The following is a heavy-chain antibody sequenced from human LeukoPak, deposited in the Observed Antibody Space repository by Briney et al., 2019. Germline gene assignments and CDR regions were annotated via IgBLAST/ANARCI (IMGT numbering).Heavy chain of an antibody. CDR3: ARGSRFLYGMDV. V-gene: IGHV4-59*01. CDR1: GGSISSYY. J-gene: IGHJ6*02. Sequence: SETLSLTCTVSGGSISSYYWSWIRQPPGKGPEWIGYIYYSGSTNYNPSLKSRVTISVDTSKNQFSLKLSSVTAADTAVYYCARGSRFLYGMDVWGQGTTVTVSS. D-gene: IGHD2-21*01. CDR2: IYYSGST.